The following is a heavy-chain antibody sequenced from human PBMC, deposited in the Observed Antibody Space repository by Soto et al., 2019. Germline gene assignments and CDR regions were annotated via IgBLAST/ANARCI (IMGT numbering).Heavy chain of an antibody. Sequence: QVQLVQSGAEVKKPGASVKVSCKASGYTFTSYGISWVRQAPGQGLEWMGWISAYNGNTNYAQKLQGRVTMTTDTSTSTAYMELRSLRSDDTAVYYCARAPKNYDILTGSYFGGYNWFDPWGQGTLVTVSS. V-gene: IGHV1-18*01. CDR2: ISAYNGNT. CDR3: ARAPKNYDILTGSYFGGYNWFDP. CDR1: GYTFTSYG. D-gene: IGHD3-9*01. J-gene: IGHJ5*02.